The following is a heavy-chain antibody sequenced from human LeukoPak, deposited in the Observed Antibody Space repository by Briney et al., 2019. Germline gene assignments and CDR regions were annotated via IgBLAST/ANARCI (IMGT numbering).Heavy chain of an antibody. V-gene: IGHV3-7*01. J-gene: IGHJ5*02. CDR2: IKQDGSEE. Sequence: QPGGSLRLSCAASGFTFSSYWMSWVRQAPGKGLEWVANIKQDGSEEYYVDSVKGRFTISRDNAKNSLYLQMNSLRAEDTAVYYCARPIPAAMGGFDPWGQGILVTVSS. CDR1: GFTFSSYW. D-gene: IGHD2-2*01. CDR3: ARPIPAAMGGFDP.